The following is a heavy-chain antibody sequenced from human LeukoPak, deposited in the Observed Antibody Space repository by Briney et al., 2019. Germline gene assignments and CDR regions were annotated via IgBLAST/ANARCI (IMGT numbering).Heavy chain of an antibody. CDR2: INHSGST. V-gene: IGHV4-34*01. CDR3: ARELRYSSSWYSRKAFDI. D-gene: IGHD6-13*01. J-gene: IGHJ3*02. CDR1: GGTFSGYY. Sequence: SETLSLTCAVYGGTFSGYYWSWIRQPPGKGLEGIGEINHSGSTNYNPSLKSRVTISVDTSKNQFSLKLSSVTAADTAVYYCARELRYSSSWYSRKAFDIWGQGTMVTVSS.